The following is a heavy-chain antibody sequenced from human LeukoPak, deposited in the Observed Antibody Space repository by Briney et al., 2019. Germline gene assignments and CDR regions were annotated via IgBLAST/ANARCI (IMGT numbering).Heavy chain of an antibody. Sequence: SETLSLPCAVYGGSFSGYYWSWIRRPPGKGLEWIGEINHSGSTNYNPSLKSRVTISVDTSKNQFSLRLSSVTAADTAVYYCAEVLLDYWGQGTLVTVSS. J-gene: IGHJ4*02. CDR1: GGSFSGYY. CDR3: AEVLLDY. V-gene: IGHV4-34*01. CDR2: INHSGST.